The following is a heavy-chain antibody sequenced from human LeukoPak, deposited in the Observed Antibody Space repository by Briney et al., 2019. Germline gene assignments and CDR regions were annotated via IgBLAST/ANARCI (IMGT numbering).Heavy chain of an antibody. J-gene: IGHJ4*02. Sequence: SETLSLTCTVSGYSITSAYSWGWIRQSPGRGLEWIGNIYHSGSTYYNPSLKSRVTISVATSKNQFSLNLRSVTAADTAVYYCARSAGRGQDYNYFDYFDYWCQGTLVTVSS. V-gene: IGHV4-38-2*02. CDR2: IYHSGST. D-gene: IGHD2/OR15-2a*01. CDR3: ARSAGRGQDYNYFDYFDY. CDR1: GYSITSAYS.